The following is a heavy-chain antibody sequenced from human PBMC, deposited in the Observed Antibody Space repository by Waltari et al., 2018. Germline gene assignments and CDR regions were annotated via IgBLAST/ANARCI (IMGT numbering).Heavy chain of an antibody. CDR1: GFSPSTSGVG. Sequence: QITLKESGPTLVKPTQTLTLTCTFSGFSPSTSGVGVGWIRQPPRKALEWVALIFWNDDKRYNSSLKSRPTITKDTSQNQVVLTLTNMDPVDTATYFCAHSPVSFYYGPGNSFYFDYWGQGILVTVSS. D-gene: IGHD3-10*01. J-gene: IGHJ4*02. CDR2: IFWNDDK. V-gene: IGHV2-5*01. CDR3: AHSPVSFYYGPGNSFYFDY.